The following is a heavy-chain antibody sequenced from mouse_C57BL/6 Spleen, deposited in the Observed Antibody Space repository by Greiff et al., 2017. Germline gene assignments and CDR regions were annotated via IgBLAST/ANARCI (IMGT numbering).Heavy chain of an antibody. CDR3: ARKGVYDYQYYFDY. V-gene: IGHV1-19*01. CDR2: INPYNGGT. J-gene: IGHJ2*01. D-gene: IGHD2-4*01. CDR1: GYTFTDYY. Sequence: VQLKESGPVLVKPGASVKMSCKASGYTFTDYYMNWVKQSHGKSLEWIGVINPYNGGTSYNQKFKGKATLTVDKSSSSAYMELNSLTSEDSAVYYFARKGVYDYQYYFDYWGQGTTLTVSS.